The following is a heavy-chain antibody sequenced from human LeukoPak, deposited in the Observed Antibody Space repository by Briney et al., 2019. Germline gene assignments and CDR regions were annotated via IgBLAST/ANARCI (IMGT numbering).Heavy chain of an antibody. CDR2: IYHSGST. D-gene: IGHD3-3*01. J-gene: IGHJ4*02. CDR1: GYSISSGYY. CDR3: ARHAVAFWSGYLGPGGDY. Sequence: SETLSLTCAVSGYSISSGYYWGWIRQPPGKGLEWIGSIYHSGSTYYNPSLKSRVTISVDTSKNQFSLKLSSVTAADTAVYYCARHAVAFWSGYLGPGGDYWGQGTLVTVSS. V-gene: IGHV4-38-2*01.